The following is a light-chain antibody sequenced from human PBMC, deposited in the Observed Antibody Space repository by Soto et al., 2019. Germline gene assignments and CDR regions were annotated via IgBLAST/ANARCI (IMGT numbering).Light chain of an antibody. J-gene: IGKJ2*01. CDR1: HNISTF. V-gene: IGKV1-39*01. CDR3: QQRFSTLYT. Sequence: DIQMTQSPSSLSAFVGDGVTITCRASHNISTFLHWYQQKPGEAPRFSIYATSNLQHGVPSRFSGSGSGTDFTITISSLQPEDFATYYCQQRFSTLYTFGQGTKLEMK. CDR2: ATS.